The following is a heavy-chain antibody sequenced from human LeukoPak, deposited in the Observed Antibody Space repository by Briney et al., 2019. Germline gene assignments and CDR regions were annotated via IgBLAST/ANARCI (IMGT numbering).Heavy chain of an antibody. CDR1: GFRFSNFA. D-gene: IGHD5-12*01. J-gene: IGHJ4*02. CDR3: AKGAYDYIEMGYFDD. CDR2: IIGSSGDT. V-gene: IGHV3-23*01. Sequence: PGGSLRLSCAASGFRFSNFAMSWVRQAPGKGLECVSLIIGSSGDTLYADSVKGRFTISRDISKNRLYLQMNSLRAEDTALYYCAKGAYDYIEMGYFDDWGQGTLVTVSS.